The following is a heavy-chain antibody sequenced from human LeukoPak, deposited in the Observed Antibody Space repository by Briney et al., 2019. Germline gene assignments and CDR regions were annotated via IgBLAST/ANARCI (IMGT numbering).Heavy chain of an antibody. CDR2: INPDSGGT. D-gene: IGHD1-26*01. Sequence: ASVKVSCKASGYTFTGYYMHWVRQAPGQGLEWMGWINPDSGGTNYAQKFQGRVTITADESTSTAYMELSSLRSEDTAVYYCARDYLSCFDYWGQGTLVTVSS. CDR3: ARDYLSCFDY. V-gene: IGHV1-2*02. CDR1: GYTFTGYY. J-gene: IGHJ4*02.